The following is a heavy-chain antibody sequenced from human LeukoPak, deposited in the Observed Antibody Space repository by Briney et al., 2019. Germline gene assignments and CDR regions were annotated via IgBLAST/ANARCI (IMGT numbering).Heavy chain of an antibody. V-gene: IGHV1-46*01. CDR3: AAEYAASNFFDY. Sequence: ASVKVSCKASGDTSGDTFTTYYIHWVRQAPGQGLEWMGIINPTNGDTSYAHKFRGRITMTRDTSMSTVYMELRSLRADDTAVYFCAAEYAASNFFDYWGQGTLVTVSS. CDR2: INPTNGDT. CDR1: GDTSGDTFTTYY. J-gene: IGHJ4*02. D-gene: IGHD2-2*01.